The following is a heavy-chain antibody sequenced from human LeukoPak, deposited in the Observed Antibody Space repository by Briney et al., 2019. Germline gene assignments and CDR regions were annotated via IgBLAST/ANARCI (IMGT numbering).Heavy chain of an antibody. CDR1: GGFISSADYY. CDR3: ARQVGASTALHFDF. J-gene: IGHJ4*02. V-gene: IGHV4-30-4*01. CDR2: IYYSGHS. D-gene: IGHD1-1*01. Sequence: PSQTLSLTCNVSGGFISSADYYWSWIRQPPGKGLEWIGYIYYSGHSYYNPSLKSRVSISVDTSKSQFSLNLSSVTAADTAVYFCARQVGASTALHFDFWGQGTLVTVSS.